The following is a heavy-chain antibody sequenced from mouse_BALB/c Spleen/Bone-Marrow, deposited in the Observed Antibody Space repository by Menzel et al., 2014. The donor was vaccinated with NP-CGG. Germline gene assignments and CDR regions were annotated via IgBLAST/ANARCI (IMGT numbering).Heavy chain of an antibody. CDR2: INPSNGRT. CDR3: AREAYYGPDY. Sequence: QVQLQQSGAELVKPGASVKLSCKASGYTFTRYWMEWVKQRPGQGLEWIGEINPSNGRTNYNEKFKSKATLTVDKSSSTAYMQLSSLTSEDSAVYYCAREAYYGPDYWGRGTTLTVSS. CDR1: GYTFTRYW. V-gene: IGHV1S81*02. J-gene: IGHJ2*01. D-gene: IGHD1-2*01.